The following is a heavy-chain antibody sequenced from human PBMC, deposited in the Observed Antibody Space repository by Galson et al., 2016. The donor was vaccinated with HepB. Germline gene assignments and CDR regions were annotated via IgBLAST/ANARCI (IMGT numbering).Heavy chain of an antibody. D-gene: IGHD6-19*01. CDR1: GFTFIGSA. V-gene: IGHV1-58*01. CDR3: ARDRFVSGGSAVA. J-gene: IGHJ4*02. CDR2: IVVGSGNT. Sequence: CKASGFTFIGSAVQWVRQARGQRLEWIGWIVVGSGNTNYAQKFQERVTFTRDMSTSTAYMELSSLRSEDTAVYYCARDRFVSGGSAVAWGQGTLVTVSS.